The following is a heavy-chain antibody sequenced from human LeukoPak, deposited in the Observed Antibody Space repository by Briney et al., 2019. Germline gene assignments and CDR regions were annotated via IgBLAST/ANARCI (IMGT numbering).Heavy chain of an antibody. CDR3: TTGPSYGYEW. J-gene: IGHJ1*01. CDR1: GMTLSDHW. Sequence: GGALRLSCAASGMTLSDHWMHWVRQVPGKGLVWVSLIKTDGRTTIYADSVKGRFTISRDNGKSTLYLQMNSLRAEDTAIYYCTTGPSYGYEWWGQGTVVTVSS. V-gene: IGHV3-74*01. CDR2: IKTDGRTT. D-gene: IGHD3-16*01.